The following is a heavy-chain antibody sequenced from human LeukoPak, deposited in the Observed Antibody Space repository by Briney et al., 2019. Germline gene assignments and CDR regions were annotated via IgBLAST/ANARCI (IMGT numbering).Heavy chain of an antibody. Sequence: GGSLRLSCSASGFTFSSDAMHWVRQAPGQGLEYVSGISSNGGSTYYADSVKGRFTISRDNSKNTLYLQMSSLRPEDTAVYYCARSQRYCSGGYCSYQYYFEYWGQGTLVTVSS. V-gene: IGHV3-64*04. J-gene: IGHJ4*02. D-gene: IGHD2-15*01. CDR1: GFTFSSDA. CDR3: ARSQRYCSGGYCSYQYYFEY. CDR2: ISSNGGST.